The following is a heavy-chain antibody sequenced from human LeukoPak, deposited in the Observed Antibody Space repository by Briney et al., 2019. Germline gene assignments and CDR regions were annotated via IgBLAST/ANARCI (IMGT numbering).Heavy chain of an antibody. J-gene: IGHJ4*02. Sequence: GGSLRLSCAASGFTFSSYGMHWVRQAPGKGLVWVSRINSDGSSMTYADSVKGRFTISRDNAKNTLDLQMNSLRVEDTAVYYCARLQPYSSPDYWGQGTLVTVSS. CDR2: INSDGSSM. V-gene: IGHV3-74*03. D-gene: IGHD6-13*01. CDR1: GFTFSSYG. CDR3: ARLQPYSSPDY.